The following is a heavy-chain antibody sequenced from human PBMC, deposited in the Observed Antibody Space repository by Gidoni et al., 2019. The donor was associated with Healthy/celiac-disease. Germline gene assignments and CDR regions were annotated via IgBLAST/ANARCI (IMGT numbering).Heavy chain of an antibody. CDR2: ISISGSTI. CDR1: GFTFSDYY. J-gene: IGHJ6*02. CDR3: ARASVAATILGYYYYYYGMDV. V-gene: IGHV3-11*01. D-gene: IGHD2-15*01. Sequence: QVQLVESGGGLVKRGGSLRLSCAASGFTFSDYYMSWIRPAPGKGLESVSSISISGSTIYYADSVKGRFTISRDNAKNSLYLQMNSLRAEDTAVYYCARASVAATILGYYYYYYGMDVWGQGTTVTVSS.